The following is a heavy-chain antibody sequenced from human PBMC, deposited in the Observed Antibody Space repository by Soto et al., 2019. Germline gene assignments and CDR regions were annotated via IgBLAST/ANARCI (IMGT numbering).Heavy chain of an antibody. D-gene: IGHD3-10*01. CDR3: ARGVTMVRGVTIWCFDL. J-gene: IGHJ2*01. V-gene: IGHV3-13*04. Sequence: EVQLVESGGGLVQPGGSLRLSCAASGFTFSSYDMHWVRQATGKGLEWVSAIGTAGDTYYPGSVKGRFTISRENAKNSFYLQMNSLRAGDTAVYYCARGVTMVRGVTIWCFDLWGRGTLVTVSS. CDR1: GFTFSSYD. CDR2: IGTAGDT.